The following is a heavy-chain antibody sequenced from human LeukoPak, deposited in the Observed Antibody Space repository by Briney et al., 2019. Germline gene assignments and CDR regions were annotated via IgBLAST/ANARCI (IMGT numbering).Heavy chain of an antibody. Sequence: GGSLRLSCAASGFTFSSYSMNWVRQAPGKGLEGVSSISSSSSYIYYADSVKGRFTISRDNAKNSLYLQMNSLRAEDTAVYYCARGAAIIAAAGTFDYWGQGTLVTVSS. CDR2: ISSSSSYI. V-gene: IGHV3-21*01. CDR3: ARGAAIIAAAGTFDY. J-gene: IGHJ4*02. D-gene: IGHD6-13*01. CDR1: GFTFSSYS.